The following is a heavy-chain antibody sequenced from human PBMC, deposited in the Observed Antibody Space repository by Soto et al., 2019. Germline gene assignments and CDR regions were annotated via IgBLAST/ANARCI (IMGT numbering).Heavy chain of an antibody. CDR1: VYSFTSYL. V-gene: IGHV5-10-1*01. J-gene: IGHJ4*02. Sequence: XESLKIFSKGSVYSFTSYLLIWVRQMPGKGLEWMGRIDPSDSYTNYSPSFQGHVTISADKSISTAYLQWSSLKASDTAMYYCERQELAAAGTFDYWGQGTLVTVYS. CDR3: ERQELAAAGTFDY. D-gene: IGHD6-13*01. CDR2: IDPSDSYT.